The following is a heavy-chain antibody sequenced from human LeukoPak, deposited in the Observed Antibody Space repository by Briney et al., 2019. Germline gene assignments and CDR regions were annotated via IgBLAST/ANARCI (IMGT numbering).Heavy chain of an antibody. V-gene: IGHV3-21*01. D-gene: IGHD5-18*01. Sequence: GGSLRLSCAASGFSFSDHAMNWVRQAPGKGLEWVSSLSETGDTTDYADSVKGRFTISRDNAKNSLYLQMNSLRAEDTAVYYCARIQSDTALALRVDYWGQGTLVTVSS. J-gene: IGHJ4*02. CDR2: LSETGDTT. CDR1: GFSFSDHA. CDR3: ARIQSDTALALRVDY.